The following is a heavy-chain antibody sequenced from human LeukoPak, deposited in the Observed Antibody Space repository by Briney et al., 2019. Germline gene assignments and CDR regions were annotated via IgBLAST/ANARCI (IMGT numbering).Heavy chain of an antibody. CDR2: IYYSGST. CDR1: GGSISSYY. Sequence: SETLSLTCTVSGGSISSYYWSWIRQPPGKGLEWIGYIYYSGSTNYNPSLKSRVTISVDTSKNQFSLKLSSVTAADTAVYYCARLMVRGQRYGFDPWGQGTLVTVSS. D-gene: IGHD3-10*01. V-gene: IGHV4-59*08. J-gene: IGHJ5*02. CDR3: ARLMVRGQRYGFDP.